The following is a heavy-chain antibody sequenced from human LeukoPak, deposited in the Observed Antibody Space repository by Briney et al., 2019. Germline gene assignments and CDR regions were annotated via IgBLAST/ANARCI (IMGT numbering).Heavy chain of an antibody. CDR3: AGLGYFDWLFDY. J-gene: IGHJ4*02. D-gene: IGHD3-9*01. V-gene: IGHV4-39*01. Sequence: SETLSLTCTVSGGSISSSSYYWGWIRQPPGKGLEWIGSIYYSGSTYYNPSLKSRVTISVDTSKNQFSLKLSSVTAADTAVYYCAGLGYFDWLFDYWGQGTLVTVSS. CDR1: GGSISSSSYY. CDR2: IYYSGST.